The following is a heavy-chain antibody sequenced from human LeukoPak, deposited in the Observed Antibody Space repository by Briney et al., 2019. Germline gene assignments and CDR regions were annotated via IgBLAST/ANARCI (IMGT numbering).Heavy chain of an antibody. J-gene: IGHJ3*02. CDR2: IYHSGST. CDR1: GYSISSGYY. Sequence: SETLSLTCTVSGYSISSGYYWGWIRQPPGKGLEWIGSIYHSGSTYYNPSLKSRATISVDTSKNQFSLKLSSVTAADTAVYYCARDRGGYSYGYDAFDIWGQGTMVTVSS. D-gene: IGHD5-18*01. V-gene: IGHV4-38-2*02. CDR3: ARDRGGYSYGYDAFDI.